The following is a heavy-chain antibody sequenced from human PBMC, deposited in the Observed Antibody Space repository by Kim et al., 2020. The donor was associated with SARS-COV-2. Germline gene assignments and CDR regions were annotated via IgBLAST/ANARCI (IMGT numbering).Heavy chain of an antibody. CDR1: GFTFSSYA. Sequence: GGSLRLSCAASGFTFSSYAMSWVRQIPGKGLKWVSVIYSGGSNTYYADSVKGRFTISRDNSKNTLYLQMNSLRAEDTAVYYCTKDLRAPGYYYGMDVWGQGTMVTVSS. J-gene: IGHJ6*02. CDR3: TKDLRAPGYYYGMDV. V-gene: IGHV3-23*03. CDR2: IYSGGSNT. D-gene: IGHD3-16*01.